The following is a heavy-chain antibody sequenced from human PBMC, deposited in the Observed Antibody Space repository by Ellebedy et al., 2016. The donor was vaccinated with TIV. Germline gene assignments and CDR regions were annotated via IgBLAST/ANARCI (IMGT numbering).Heavy chain of an antibody. J-gene: IGHJ4*02. CDR1: GFTFSGAW. Sequence: GESLKISCAASGFTFSGAWMSWVRQAPGKGLEWVGRIKSKTAGGTTDYAAPVKGRFTISRDDSKNTLYLQMNSLKTEDTAVYYCTTVSMIVVIDDYDFDYWGQGTLVTVSS. D-gene: IGHD3-22*01. V-gene: IGHV3-15*01. CDR2: IKSKTAGGTT. CDR3: TTVSMIVVIDDYDFDY.